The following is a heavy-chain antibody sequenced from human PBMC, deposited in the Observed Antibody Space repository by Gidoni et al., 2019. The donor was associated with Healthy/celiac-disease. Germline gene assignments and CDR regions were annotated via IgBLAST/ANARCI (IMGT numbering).Heavy chain of an antibody. V-gene: IGHV3-23*01. CDR2: ISGSGGST. D-gene: IGHD5-18*01. J-gene: IGHJ4*02. CDR1: GFTFSSYA. Sequence: EVQLLESGGGLVQPGGSLRLSCAASGFTFSSYAMSWVRQAPGKGLEWVSAISGSGGSTYYADSVKGRFTISRDNSKNTLYLQMNSLRAEDTAVYYCAKRAEVGYGRSPYYFDYWGQGTLVTVSS. CDR3: AKRAEVGYGRSPYYFDY.